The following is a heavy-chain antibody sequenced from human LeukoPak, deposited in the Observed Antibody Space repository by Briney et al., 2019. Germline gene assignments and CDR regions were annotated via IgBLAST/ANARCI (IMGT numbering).Heavy chain of an antibody. CDR1: GFSVSSNY. Sequence: GGSLSLSCAASGFSVSSNYMSWVRQAPGKGLEWVSVIYSGGTTYYADSVKGRFTISRDNSKNTLYLQMNSLRAEDTAVYYCARDSIDGRVFDYWGQGTLVTVSS. J-gene: IGHJ4*02. CDR2: IYSGGTT. V-gene: IGHV3-53*01. CDR3: ARDSIDGRVFDY.